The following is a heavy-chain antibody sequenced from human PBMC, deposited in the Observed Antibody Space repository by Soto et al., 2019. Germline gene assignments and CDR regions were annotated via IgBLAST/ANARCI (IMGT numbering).Heavy chain of an antibody. V-gene: IGHV1-46*01. Sequence: ASVKVSCKASGYIFTNYYMHWVRQAPGQGLEWMGIINPSGDSTSYAQKFQGRVTMTRDTSTSTVYMELGGLRSDDTAAYFCARRYFDSYYLDYWGQGTLVTVSS. CDR3: ARRYFDSYYLDY. CDR1: GYIFTNYY. J-gene: IGHJ4*02. CDR2: INPSGDST. D-gene: IGHD3-9*01.